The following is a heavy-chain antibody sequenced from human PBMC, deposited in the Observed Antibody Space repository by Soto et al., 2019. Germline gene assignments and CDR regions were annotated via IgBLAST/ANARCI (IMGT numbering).Heavy chain of an antibody. CDR1: GFTFSSYW. V-gene: IGHV3-7*01. CDR2: IKQDGSEK. CDR3: ARGIAVRPAPCDY. D-gene: IGHD6-6*01. Sequence: PGGSLRLSCAASGFTFSSYWMSWVRQAPGKGLEWVANIKQDGSEKYHVDSVKGRFTISRDNAKNSLFLQMNSLRAEDTAVYYCARGIAVRPAPCDYWGQGTLVTVSS. J-gene: IGHJ4*02.